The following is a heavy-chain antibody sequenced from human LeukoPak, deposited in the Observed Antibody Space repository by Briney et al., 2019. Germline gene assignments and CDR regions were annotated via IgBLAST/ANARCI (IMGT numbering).Heavy chain of an antibody. CDR1: GYSFTDYY. CDR3: AIGTNFDY. Sequence: ASVKLSCKVSGYSFTDYYMHWVQQPPGKGLEWMGLVDPKDTETIYADNIQGRATITADPSTDTAYMELRSRRSEDEGVYYCAIGTNFDYWGQGTLVTVST. V-gene: IGHV1-69-2*01. CDR2: VDPKDTET. J-gene: IGHJ4*02.